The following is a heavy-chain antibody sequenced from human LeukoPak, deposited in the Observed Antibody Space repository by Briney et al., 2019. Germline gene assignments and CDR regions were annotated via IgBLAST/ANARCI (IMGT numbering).Heavy chain of an antibody. V-gene: IGHV3-30*18. CDR2: ISYDGSNK. D-gene: IGHD3-22*01. CDR3: AKDVQYYYDSSGYRALYYYYGMDV. J-gene: IGHJ6*02. CDR1: GFTFSSYG. Sequence: GGSLRLSCAASGFTFSSYGMHWVRQAPGKGLEWVAVISYDGSNKYYADSVKGRFTISRDNSKNTLYLQMNSLRAEDTAVYYCAKDVQYYYDSSGYRALYYYYGMDVWGQGTTVTVSS.